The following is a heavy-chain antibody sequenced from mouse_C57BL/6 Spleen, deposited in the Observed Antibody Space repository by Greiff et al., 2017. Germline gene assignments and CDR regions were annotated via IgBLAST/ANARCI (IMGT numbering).Heavy chain of an antibody. CDR1: GFNIQDYY. V-gene: IGHV14-2*01. CDR3: ARATVWCFDD. CDR2: LAPEDGDT. D-gene: IGHD1-1*01. J-gene: IGHJ2*01. Sequence: VQLKQSGAELVKPGASVKLSCTASGFNIQDYYMPWVTQRTEQGLEWIGRLAPEDGDTKYAPTIQGKATITADTPSNTAYLQLSSLTSEDTAVYYCARATVWCFDDWGQGTTLTVSS.